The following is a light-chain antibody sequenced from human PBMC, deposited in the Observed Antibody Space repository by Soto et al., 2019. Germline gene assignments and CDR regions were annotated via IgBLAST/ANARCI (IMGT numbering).Light chain of an antibody. CDR3: SSYAGSXTRV. V-gene: IGLV2-11*01. CDR2: DVG. CDR1: SSDVGGYNY. J-gene: IGLJ1*01. Sequence: QSVLTQPRSVSGSPGQSVTISCTGTSSDVGGYNYLSWYQQHTGKAPKLMIYDVGKRPSGVPDRFYGSKSDNTASLTISGLQAEDEADYYCSSYAGSXTRVVGPGTKVXVX.